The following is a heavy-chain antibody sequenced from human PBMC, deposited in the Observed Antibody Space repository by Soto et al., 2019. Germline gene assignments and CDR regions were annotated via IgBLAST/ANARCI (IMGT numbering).Heavy chain of an antibody. J-gene: IGHJ4*02. Sequence: PSETLSLTCTVSGGSVSSGSYYWSWIRQPPGKGLEWIGSVFYSGSTDYNPSLKSRLTITRDTSKNQFSLKLNSVTAADTAVYYCARHRAGVHDYGDYVDYWGQGTLVTVSS. D-gene: IGHD4-17*01. CDR3: ARHRAGVHDYGDYVDY. CDR2: VFYSGST. CDR1: GGSVSSGSYY. V-gene: IGHV4-61*01.